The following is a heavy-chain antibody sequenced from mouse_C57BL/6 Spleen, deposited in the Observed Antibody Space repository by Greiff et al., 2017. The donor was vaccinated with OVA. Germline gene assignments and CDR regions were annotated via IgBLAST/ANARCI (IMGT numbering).Heavy chain of an antibody. D-gene: IGHD1-1*01. Sequence: EVKLVESGEGLVKPGGSLKLSCAASGFTFSSYAMSWVRQTPEKRLEWVAYISSGGDYIYYADTVKGRFTISRDNARNTLYLQMSSLKSEDTAMYYCTRDWGTTVVGYFDVWGTGTTVTVSS. V-gene: IGHV5-9-1*02. CDR3: TRDWGTTVVGYFDV. CDR2: ISSGGDYI. J-gene: IGHJ1*03. CDR1: GFTFSSYA.